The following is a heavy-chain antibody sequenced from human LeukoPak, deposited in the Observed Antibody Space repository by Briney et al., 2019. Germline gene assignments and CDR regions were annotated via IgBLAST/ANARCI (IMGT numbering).Heavy chain of an antibody. Sequence: ASVKISCKASGHTFTSYYMEWVRQAPGQGFEWMGMINPSGGGTTYAQKFQGRVTMTRDTSTSTVYMELSSLRSEDTAVYFCARDACSSTICQAGGNWFDPWGQGTLVIVS. CDR1: GHTFTSYY. CDR3: ARDACSSTICQAGGNWFDP. V-gene: IGHV1-46*01. D-gene: IGHD2-2*01. J-gene: IGHJ5*02. CDR2: INPSGGGT.